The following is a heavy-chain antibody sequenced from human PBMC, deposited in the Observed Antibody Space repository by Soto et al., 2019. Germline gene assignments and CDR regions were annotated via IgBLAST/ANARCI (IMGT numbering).Heavy chain of an antibody. V-gene: IGHV3-9*01. J-gene: IGHJ4*02. CDR3: ARNTPLED. CDR1: GFTFDDYA. CDR2: ISWNSDII. Sequence: EVQLVESGGGLVQPGRSLRLSCAASGFTFDDYAMHWVRQAPGKGLEWVSGISWNSDIIGYADSVRGRFTISRDSAKNSLYLQMNSLRPEDTALYYCARNTPLEDWAQGTLVTVSS.